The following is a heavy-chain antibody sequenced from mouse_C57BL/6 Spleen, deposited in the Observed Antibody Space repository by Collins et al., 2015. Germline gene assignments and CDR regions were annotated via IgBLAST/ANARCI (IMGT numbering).Heavy chain of an antibody. CDR2: INPGSGGT. D-gene: IGHD1-1*01. Sequence: QVQLQQSGAELVRPGTSVKVSCKASGYAFTNYLIEWVKQRPGQGLEWIGVINPGSGGTNYNEKFKGKATLTADKSSSTAYMQLSSLTSDDSAVYFCATTVVPYWYFDVWGAGTTVTVSS. CDR1: GYAFTNYL. V-gene: IGHV1-54*01. CDR3: ATTVVPYWYFDV. J-gene: IGHJ1*01.